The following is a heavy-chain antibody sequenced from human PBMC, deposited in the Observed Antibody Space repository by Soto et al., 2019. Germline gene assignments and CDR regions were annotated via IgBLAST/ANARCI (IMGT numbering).Heavy chain of an antibody. CDR1: GGSISSSNW. D-gene: IGHD3-3*01. CDR2: IYHSGST. CDR3: ARVYDFWSGYYYGMDV. J-gene: IGHJ6*02. Sequence: SETLSLTCAVSGGSISSSNWWSWVRQPPGKGLEWIGEIYHSGSTNYNPSLKSRVTISVDKSKNQFSLKLSSVTAADTAVYYCARVYDFWSGYYYGMDVWGQGTTVTVSS. V-gene: IGHV4-4*02.